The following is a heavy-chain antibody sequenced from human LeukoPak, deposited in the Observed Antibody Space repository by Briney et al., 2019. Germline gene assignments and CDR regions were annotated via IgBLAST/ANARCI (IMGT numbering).Heavy chain of an antibody. CDR1: GFTFSDYH. CDR2: IVDGST. CDR3: VRDEPNRGWYD. D-gene: IGHD6-19*01. Sequence: GGCLRLSCAASGFTFSDYHMSWVRQAPGKGLEWVSAIVDGSTYYTESVKGRFTISRDNSKNTLYLQMNSLRAEDTAVYYCVRDEPNRGWYDWGQGTLVTVSS. J-gene: IGHJ4*02. V-gene: IGHV3-53*01.